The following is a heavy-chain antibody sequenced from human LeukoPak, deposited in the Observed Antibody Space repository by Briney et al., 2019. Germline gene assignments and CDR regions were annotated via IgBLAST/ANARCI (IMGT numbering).Heavy chain of an antibody. V-gene: IGHV3-64*01. J-gene: IGHJ3*02. CDR2: ISSNGGST. Sequence: GGSLRLSCAASRFTFSSYAMHWVRHAPGKGLEYVSAISSNGGSTYYANSVKGRFTISRDNSKNTLYLQMGSLRAEDMAVYYCASGGTRDAFDIWGQGTMVTVSS. CDR1: RFTFSSYA. CDR3: ASGGTRDAFDI. D-gene: IGHD2-15*01.